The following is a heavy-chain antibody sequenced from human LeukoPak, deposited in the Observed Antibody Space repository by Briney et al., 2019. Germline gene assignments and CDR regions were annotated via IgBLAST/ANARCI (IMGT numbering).Heavy chain of an antibody. Sequence: SETLSLTCTVSGGSISSYYWSWIRQPPGKGLEWIGYIYYSGSTNYNPSLKSRVTISVDTSKNQFSLKLSSVTAADTAVYYCARDCSGGSCYGAFDIWGQGTMVTVSS. J-gene: IGHJ3*02. V-gene: IGHV4-59*01. CDR3: ARDCSGGSCYGAFDI. CDR2: IYYSGST. D-gene: IGHD2-15*01. CDR1: GGSISSYY.